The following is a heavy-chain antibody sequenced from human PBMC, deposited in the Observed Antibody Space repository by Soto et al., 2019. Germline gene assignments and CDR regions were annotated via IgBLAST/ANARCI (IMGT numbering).Heavy chain of an antibody. J-gene: IGHJ6*03. Sequence: PSETLSLTCTVSGGSISRYYWSWIRQPPGKGLEWIGYIYYSGSTYYNPSLKSRVTISVDTSKNQFSLKLSSVTAADTAVYYCARHWGGQVAPAAIYYYYYYMDVWGKGTTVTVSS. D-gene: IGHD2-2*01. CDR3: ARHWGGQVAPAAIYYYYYYMDV. CDR1: GGSISRYY. V-gene: IGHV4-59*08. CDR2: IYYSGST.